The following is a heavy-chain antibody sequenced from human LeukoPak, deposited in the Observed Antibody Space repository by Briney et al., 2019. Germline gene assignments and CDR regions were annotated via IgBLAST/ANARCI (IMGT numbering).Heavy chain of an antibody. J-gene: IGHJ4*02. Sequence: GGSLRLSCAASGFTFSSYGMHWVCQAPGKGLEWVAVIWYDGSNKYYADSVKGRFTISRDNSKNTLYLQMNSLRAEDTAVYYCARTSGYSSGWRYFDYWGQGTLVTVSS. D-gene: IGHD6-19*01. CDR2: IWYDGSNK. V-gene: IGHV3-33*01. CDR1: GFTFSSYG. CDR3: ARTSGYSSGWRYFDY.